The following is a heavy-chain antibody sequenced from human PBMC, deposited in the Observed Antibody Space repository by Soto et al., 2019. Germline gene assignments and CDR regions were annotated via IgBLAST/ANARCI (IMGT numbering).Heavy chain of an antibody. V-gene: IGHV4-31*03. J-gene: IGHJ5*02. CDR1: GGSISSGGYY. CDR2: IYYSGST. Sequence: SETLSLTCTVSGGSISSGGYYWSWIRQHPGKGLEWIGYIYYSGSTYYNPFLKSRVTISVDTSKNQFSLKLSSVTAADTAVYYCAREYQLLPRGWFDPWGQGTLVTVSS. CDR3: AREYQLLPRGWFDP. D-gene: IGHD2-2*01.